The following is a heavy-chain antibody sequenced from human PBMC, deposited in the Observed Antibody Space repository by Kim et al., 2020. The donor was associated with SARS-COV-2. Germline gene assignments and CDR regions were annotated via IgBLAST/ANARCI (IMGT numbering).Heavy chain of an antibody. J-gene: IGHJ4*02. V-gene: IGHV3-7*03. CDR2: EK. Sequence: EKAYVDFVEGRFTISRDNAENSLYLQMNGLRADDTALYYCVRGTAAPGTDYWGQGSLVTVSS. D-gene: IGHD6-13*01. CDR3: VRGTAAPGTDY.